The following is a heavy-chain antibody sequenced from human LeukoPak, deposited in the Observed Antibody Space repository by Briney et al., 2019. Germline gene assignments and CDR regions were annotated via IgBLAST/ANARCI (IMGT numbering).Heavy chain of an antibody. V-gene: IGHV1-69*06. CDR3: ASLAVAAPSHFDY. CDR2: IIPIFGTA. Sequence: ASEKVSCKASGGTFSSYAICWVRQAPGQGLEWMGGIIPIFGTANYAQKFQGRVTITADKSTSTAYMELSSLRSEDTAVYYCASLAVAAPSHFDYWGQGTLVTVSS. CDR1: GGTFSSYA. J-gene: IGHJ4*02. D-gene: IGHD6-19*01.